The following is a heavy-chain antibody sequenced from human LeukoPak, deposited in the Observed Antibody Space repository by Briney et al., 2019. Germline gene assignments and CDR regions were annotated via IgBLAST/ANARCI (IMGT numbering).Heavy chain of an antibody. D-gene: IGHD3-16*01. J-gene: IGHJ5*02. CDR3: ARDSGATGEVKFDP. V-gene: IGHV4-39*07. Sequence: SETLSLTCTVSGVSVSSSNSYWGWIRQPPGKGLEWIGSIYYSGNTYYNASVKSRVTISIDSSKNQFSLMLSSVTAADTAVYYCARDSGATGEVKFDPWGQGTLVTVSS. CDR1: GVSVSSSNSY. CDR2: IYYSGNT.